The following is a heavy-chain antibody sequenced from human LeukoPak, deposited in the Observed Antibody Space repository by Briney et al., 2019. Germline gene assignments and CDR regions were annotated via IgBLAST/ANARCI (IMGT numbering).Heavy chain of an antibody. D-gene: IGHD1-20*01. V-gene: IGHV3-66*02. CDR3: ARGITGRYYYGMDV. J-gene: IGHJ6*02. CDR1: GFTVSSNY. Sequence: GGSLRLSCGASGFTVSSNYMSWVRQAPGKGLEWVSVIYSGGSTYYADSVKGRFTISRDNSKNTLYLQMNSLRAEDTAVYYCARGITGRYYYGMDVWGQETTVTVSS. CDR2: IYSGGST.